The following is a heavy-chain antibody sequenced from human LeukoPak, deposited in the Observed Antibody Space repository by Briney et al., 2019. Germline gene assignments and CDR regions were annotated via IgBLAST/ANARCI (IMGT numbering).Heavy chain of an antibody. D-gene: IGHD6-6*01. CDR1: EFTFTSYE. CDR2: ISSSGNTI. V-gene: IGHV3-48*03. Sequence: PGGSLRLSCAASEFTFTSYELNWVRQAPGKGLEWVSYISSSGNTIYYADSVNGRFTISRDKAKNSLYLQVISLRAEDTAVYYCARGPSIAARYDAFDIWGQGTMVTVSS. CDR3: ARGPSIAARYDAFDI. J-gene: IGHJ3*02.